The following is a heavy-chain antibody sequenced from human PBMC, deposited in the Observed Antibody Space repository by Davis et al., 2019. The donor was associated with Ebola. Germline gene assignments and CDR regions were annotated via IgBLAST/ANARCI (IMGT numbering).Heavy chain of an antibody. V-gene: IGHV1-3*04. CDR2: INTGNGDT. D-gene: IGHD3-3*01. Sequence: ASVKVSCKASGYSFTMYIMHWVRQAPGQGLEWMGWINTGNGDTKYSPKFQGRFTITKDTSASTAYMELNSLRPEDTAEYYCARGGFWSGYFKKYYYGLDVWGQGTTVTVSS. CDR3: ARGGFWSGYFKKYYYGLDV. J-gene: IGHJ6*02. CDR1: GYSFTMYI.